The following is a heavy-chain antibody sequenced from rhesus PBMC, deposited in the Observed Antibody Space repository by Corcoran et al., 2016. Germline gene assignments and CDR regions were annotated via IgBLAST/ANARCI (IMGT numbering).Heavy chain of an antibody. CDR1: GGSISTNY. Sequence: QLQLQESGPGVVKPSETLSLTCTVSGGSISTNYWSWIRQAPGRGLEWIGLIYGSGSGANCNPSLKSRVTLSVDTSKSHLSLSLTSVTAADAASYYCMRYLDSNDAYDRFDVWGAGVLVAVSS. J-gene: IGHJ5-1*01. CDR3: MRYLDSNDAYDRFDV. CDR2: IYGSGSGA. D-gene: IGHD4-23*01. V-gene: IGHV4S11*01.